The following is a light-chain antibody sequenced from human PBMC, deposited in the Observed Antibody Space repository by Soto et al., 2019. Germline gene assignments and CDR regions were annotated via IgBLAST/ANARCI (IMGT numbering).Light chain of an antibody. CDR3: QQRSNWIT. CDR2: DAS. V-gene: IGKV3-11*01. J-gene: IGKJ5*01. CDR1: QSVSSY. Sequence: IVLTQSPATLSLSPGERATLSCRASQSVSSYLAWYQQKPGQAPRLLIYDASNRATGIPARFSGSGSGTDFTLTISSLEPEDFAVYSCQQRSNWITFGQGTRLEIK.